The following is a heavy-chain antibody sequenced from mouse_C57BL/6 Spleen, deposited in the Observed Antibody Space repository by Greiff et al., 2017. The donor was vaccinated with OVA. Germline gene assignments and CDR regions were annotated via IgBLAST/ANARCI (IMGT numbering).Heavy chain of an antibody. Sequence: VQLQQPGPELVKPGASVKLSCKASGYTFTSYWMHWVKQRPGQGLEWIGNINPSNGGTNYNEKFKSKATLTVDKSSSTAYMQLSSLTSEDSAVYYCARELITTVVAPFDYWGQGTTLTVSS. CDR1: GYTFTSYW. J-gene: IGHJ2*01. D-gene: IGHD1-1*01. CDR3: ARELITTVVAPFDY. CDR2: INPSNGGT. V-gene: IGHV1-53*01.